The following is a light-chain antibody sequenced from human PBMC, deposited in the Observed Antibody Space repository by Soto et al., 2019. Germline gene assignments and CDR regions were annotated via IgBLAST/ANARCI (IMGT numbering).Light chain of an antibody. CDR1: QSVSSY. CDR2: DAS. Sequence: EIVLTQSPTTLSLSPGERATLSCRASQSVSSYFAWYQQKPGQAPRLLIYDASTRAAGILARFSGSGSGTDFTLTISSLEPEDFAVYYCQQRSDWPLTFGGGTKVEIK. V-gene: IGKV3-11*01. J-gene: IGKJ4*01. CDR3: QQRSDWPLT.